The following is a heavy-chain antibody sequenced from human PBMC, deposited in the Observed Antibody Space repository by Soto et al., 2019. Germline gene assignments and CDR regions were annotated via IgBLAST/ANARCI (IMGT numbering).Heavy chain of an antibody. CDR3: ASLIVGATYFDY. CDR2: ISYDGSNK. V-gene: IGHV3-30-3*01. D-gene: IGHD1-26*01. CDR1: GFTFSSYA. J-gene: IGHJ4*02. Sequence: PGGSLRLSCAASGFTFSSYAMHWVRQAPGKGLEWVAVISYDGSNKYYADSVKGRFTISRDNSKNTLYLKMNSLRAEDTAVYYCASLIVGATYFDYWGQGTLVTVSS.